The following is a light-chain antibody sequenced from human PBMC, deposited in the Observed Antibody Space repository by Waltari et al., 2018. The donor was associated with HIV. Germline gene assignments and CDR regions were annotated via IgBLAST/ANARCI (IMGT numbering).Light chain of an antibody. CDR3: QNYNSAPFT. CDR1: QGIKNY. CDR2: AAS. V-gene: IGKV1-27*01. J-gene: IGKJ3*01. Sequence: DIQLTQSPSSLSASVGDRVTITCRASQGIKNYLAWYQQKPGKVPKLLIYAASALQSGVPSRFSGSGSRTDFTLTISSLQPEDVATYYCQNYNSAPFTFGPGTKVDIK.